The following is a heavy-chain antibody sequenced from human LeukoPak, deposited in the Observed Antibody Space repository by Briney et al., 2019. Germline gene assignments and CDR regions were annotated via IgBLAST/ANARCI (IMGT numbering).Heavy chain of an antibody. CDR1: GGSINNYY. CDR2: ICYSGST. Sequence: PSETLSLACTVSGGSINNYYWSWIRQPPGKGLEWIGYICYSGSTNYNPSLKSRVTISVDTSKNQFSLKLSSVTAADTAVYYCARHPFYGDYAGWYFDLWGRGTLVTVSS. D-gene: IGHD4-17*01. V-gene: IGHV4-59*08. J-gene: IGHJ2*01. CDR3: ARHPFYGDYAGWYFDL.